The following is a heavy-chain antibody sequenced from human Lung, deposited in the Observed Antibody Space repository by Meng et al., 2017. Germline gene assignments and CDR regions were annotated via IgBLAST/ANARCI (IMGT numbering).Heavy chain of an antibody. D-gene: IGHD3-22*01. J-gene: IGHJ5*02. V-gene: IGHV1-69*09. CDR2: IIPMLGIV. CDR1: GGTFSSHT. CDR3: ARGRYYDNSGYYFDT. Sequence: QVQLVQSGAEVKKPGSSVRVSCKLSGGTFSSHTISWVRQAPRQGLEWMGRIIPMLGIVNYAETFRGRVTMTADTSTSTTYLELSSLRSEDTAVYFCARGRYYDNSGYYFDTWGQGTLVTVSS.